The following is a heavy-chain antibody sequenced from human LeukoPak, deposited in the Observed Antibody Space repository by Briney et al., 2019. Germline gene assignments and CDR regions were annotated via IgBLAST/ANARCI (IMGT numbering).Heavy chain of an antibody. CDR1: GGTFSSYA. J-gene: IGHJ4*02. Sequence: GASVKVSCKASGGTFSSYAISWVRQAPGQGLEWMGRIIPILGIANYAQKFQGRVTITADKSTSTAYMELSSLRSEDTAVYYCASAKEKSKRGYSSSPDFDYWGQGTLVTVSS. CDR3: ASAKEKSKRGYSSSPDFDY. V-gene: IGHV1-69*04. CDR2: IIPILGIA. D-gene: IGHD5-18*01.